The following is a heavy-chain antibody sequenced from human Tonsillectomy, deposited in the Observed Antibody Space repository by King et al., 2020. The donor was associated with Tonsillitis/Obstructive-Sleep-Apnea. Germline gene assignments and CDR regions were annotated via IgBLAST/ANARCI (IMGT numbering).Heavy chain of an antibody. CDR3: ARAPGGDCSSTSCYSLGYCSGGSCPGAFDI. CDR2: ISYDGSNK. CDR1: GFTFSTYA. Sequence: VQLVESGGGVVQPGRSLRLSCAASGFTFSTYAMHWVRQAPGKGLEWVAVISYDGSNKYYADSVKGRFTISRDNSKNRLYLQMNSRGAEDTAVYYCARAPGGDCSSTSCYSLGYCSGGSCPGAFDIWGQGTMVTVSS. J-gene: IGHJ3*02. D-gene: IGHD2-15*01. V-gene: IGHV3-30*01.